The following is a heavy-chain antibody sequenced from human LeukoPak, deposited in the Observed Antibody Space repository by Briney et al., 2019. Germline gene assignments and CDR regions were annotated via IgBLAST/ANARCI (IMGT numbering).Heavy chain of an antibody. J-gene: IGHJ6*02. CDR1: GGTFSNYG. V-gene: IGHV1-69*04. D-gene: IGHD4-17*01. CDR3: ARKDRAVTPNYDMDV. CDR2: IIPILGIP. Sequence: SVKVSCKASGGTFSNYGISWVRQAPGQGLEWMGRIIPILGIPNYAQNFQGRVTITADKSRSTAYMELSSLRSEDTAVYYCARKDRAVTPNYDMDVWGQGTTVTVSS.